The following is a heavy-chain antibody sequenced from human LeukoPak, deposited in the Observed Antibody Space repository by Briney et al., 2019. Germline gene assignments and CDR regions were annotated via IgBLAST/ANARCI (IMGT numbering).Heavy chain of an antibody. CDR3: ARSFLSIAAAATDY. CDR1: GFTFSSYS. V-gene: IGHV3-21*01. CDR2: ISSSSSYI. J-gene: IGHJ4*02. Sequence: NPGGSLRLSCAASGFTFSSYSMNWVRQAPGKELEWVSSISSSSSYIYYADSVKGRFTISRDNAKNSLYLQMNSLRAEDTAVYYCARSFLSIAAAATDYWGQGTPVTVSS. D-gene: IGHD6-13*01.